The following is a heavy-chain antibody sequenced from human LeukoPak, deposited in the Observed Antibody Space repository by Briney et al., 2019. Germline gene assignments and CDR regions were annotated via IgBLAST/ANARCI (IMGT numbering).Heavy chain of an antibody. D-gene: IGHD6-13*01. CDR1: GFTFSSYA. Sequence: GGSLRLSCAASGFTFSSYAMSWVRQAPGKGLEWFSAISGSGVSTYYADSVKGRFTISRDNSKNTLYLQINSLRAEDTAVYYCAKGSGQLVLYWLDPWGQGTLVTVSS. V-gene: IGHV3-23*01. CDR2: ISGSGVST. J-gene: IGHJ5*02. CDR3: AKGSGQLVLYWLDP.